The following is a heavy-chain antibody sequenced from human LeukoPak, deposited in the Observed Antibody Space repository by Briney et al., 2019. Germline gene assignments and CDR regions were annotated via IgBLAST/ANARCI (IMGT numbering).Heavy chain of an antibody. CDR3: AKDVSYGSGSYKDY. CDR1: GFTFSSYA. V-gene: IGHV3-23*01. J-gene: IGHJ4*02. Sequence: SGVSLRLSCAASGFTFSSYAMSWVRQAPGKGLEWVSAISGSGGSTYYADSVKGRFTISRDNSKNTLYLQMNSLRAEDTAVYYCAKDVSYGSGSYKDYWGQGTLVTVSS. CDR2: ISGSGGST. D-gene: IGHD3-10*01.